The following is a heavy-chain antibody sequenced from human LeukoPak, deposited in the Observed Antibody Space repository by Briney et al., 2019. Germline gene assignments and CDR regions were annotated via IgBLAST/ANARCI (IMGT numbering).Heavy chain of an antibody. CDR3: ARSYSSSWYSHFDY. Sequence: ASVKVSCKASGYTFTGYYMHWVRQAPGQGLEWMGWINPNSGGTNYAQKYQGRVTMTRDTSISTAYMELSRLRSDDTAVYYCARSYSSSWYSHFDYWGQGTLVTVSS. CDR1: GYTFTGYY. V-gene: IGHV1-2*02. J-gene: IGHJ4*02. D-gene: IGHD6-13*01. CDR2: INPNSGGT.